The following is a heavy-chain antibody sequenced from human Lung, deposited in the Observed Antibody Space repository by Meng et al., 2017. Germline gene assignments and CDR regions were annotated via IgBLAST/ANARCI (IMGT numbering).Heavy chain of an antibody. CDR1: GLTFRSYW. J-gene: IGHJ4*02. CDR3: ARESGYFEY. CDR2: IRGDGGSI. Sequence: EVPLVVSGCCLVPPGASLTLSCAASGLTFRSYWMHWVRQAPGKGLVWVSRIRGDGGSIVYADSVKGRFTISRDNAKNTLFLQMNSLRAEDTAVYYCARESGYFEYWGQGILVTVSS. V-gene: IGHV3-74*03.